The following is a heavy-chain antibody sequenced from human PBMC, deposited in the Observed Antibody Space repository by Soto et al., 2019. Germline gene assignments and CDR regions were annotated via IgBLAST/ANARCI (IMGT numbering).Heavy chain of an antibody. CDR2: IKQDGSEK. D-gene: IGHD1-26*01. J-gene: IGHJ3*02. CDR3: AGGVGAVNAFDI. Sequence: GGSLRLSCAASGFTFSSYWMSWVRQAPGKGLEWVANIKQDGSEKYYVDSVKGRFTISRDNAKNSLYLQMNSLRAEDTAVYYWAGGVGAVNAFDIWGQGTMVTVSS. V-gene: IGHV3-7*04. CDR1: GFTFSSYW.